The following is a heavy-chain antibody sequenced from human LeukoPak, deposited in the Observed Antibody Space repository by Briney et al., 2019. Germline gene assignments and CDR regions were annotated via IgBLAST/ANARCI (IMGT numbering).Heavy chain of an antibody. V-gene: IGHV4-59*01. Sequence: PSETLSLTCTVSGGSISGFYWNWFRQPPGKGLEWIGYVYYSGNTNYNPSLKSRVTISLDTSKNQFSLKLRSVTAADTAVYYCARDTRDAFDIWGQGTMVTVSS. J-gene: IGHJ3*02. CDR2: VYYSGNT. CDR3: ARDTRDAFDI. CDR1: GGSISGFY.